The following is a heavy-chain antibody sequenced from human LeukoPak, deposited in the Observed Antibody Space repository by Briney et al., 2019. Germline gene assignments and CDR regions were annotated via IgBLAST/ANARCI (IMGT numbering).Heavy chain of an antibody. CDR2: ISSSGSTI. J-gene: IGHJ4*02. V-gene: IGHV3-48*03. D-gene: IGHD3-10*01. CDR3: ARARYYGSGSYCDY. Sequence: GGSLRLSCAASGFTFSSYEMNWVRQAPGKGLEWVSYISSSGSTIYYADSVKGRFTISRDNAKNPLYLQMNSLRAEGTAVYYCARARYYGSGSYCDYWGQGTLVTVSS. CDR1: GFTFSSYE.